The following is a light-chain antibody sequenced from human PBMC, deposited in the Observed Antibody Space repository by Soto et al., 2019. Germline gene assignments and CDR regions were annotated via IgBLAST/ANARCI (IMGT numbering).Light chain of an antibody. Sequence: QSVLTQPASVSGSPGQSVTISCTGTSSDVGAYNLVSWYQQYPGKVPKLMIYEVSNRPSGVSNRFSGSKSGNTASLTISGLQAEDEADYYCFTSYEGGGKYVFGTGTKVTVL. CDR3: TSYEGGGKYV. CDR1: SSDVGAYNL. J-gene: IGLJ1*01. CDR2: EVS. V-gene: IGLV2-14*01.